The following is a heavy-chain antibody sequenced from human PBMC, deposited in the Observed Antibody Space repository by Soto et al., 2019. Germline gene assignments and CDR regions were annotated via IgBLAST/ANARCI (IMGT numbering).Heavy chain of an antibody. CDR2: IYHSGST. J-gene: IGHJ4*02. V-gene: IGHV4-30-2*01. Sequence: SDTLSLTLAVSSGSISSGGYSWILIRQPPGKGLEWIGCIYHSGSTYYNPSLKSRVTISVDRSKNQFSLKLSSVTAADTAVYYCARASTTVTTLDYWGQGTLVTVSS. CDR1: SGSISSGGYS. D-gene: IGHD4-17*01. CDR3: ARASTTVTTLDY.